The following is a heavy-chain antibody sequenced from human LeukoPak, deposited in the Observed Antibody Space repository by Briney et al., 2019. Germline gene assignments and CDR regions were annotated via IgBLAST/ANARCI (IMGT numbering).Heavy chain of an antibody. V-gene: IGHV3-48*01. CDR1: GFTFSSYA. CDR2: ISSSSSTI. CDR3: ASAYSNYRNY. Sequence: GGSLRLSCAASGFTFSSYAMSWVRQAPGKGLEWVSYISSSSSTIYYADSVKGRFTISRDNAKNSLYLQMNSLRAEDTAVYYCASAYSNYRNYWGQGTLVTVSS. J-gene: IGHJ4*02. D-gene: IGHD4-11*01.